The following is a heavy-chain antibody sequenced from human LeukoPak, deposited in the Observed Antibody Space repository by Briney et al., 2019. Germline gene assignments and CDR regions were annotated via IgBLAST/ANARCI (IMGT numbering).Heavy chain of an antibody. CDR3: ARDPTSSWETAFDI. Sequence: GGSLRLSSAASGFTFSSYIMTWVRQAPGRGLEWVSSISSSSSYIYYADSVKGRFTISRDNAKNSLYLQMNSLRAEDTAVYYCARDPTSSWETAFDIWGQGTMVTVSS. J-gene: IGHJ3*02. CDR1: GFTFSSYI. V-gene: IGHV3-21*01. D-gene: IGHD1-26*01. CDR2: ISSSSSYI.